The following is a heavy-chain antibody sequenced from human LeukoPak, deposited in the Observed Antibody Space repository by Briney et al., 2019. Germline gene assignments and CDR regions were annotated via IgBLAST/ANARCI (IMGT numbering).Heavy chain of an antibody. D-gene: IGHD2-15*01. CDR1: GFTFRNHD. J-gene: IGHJ4*02. V-gene: IGHV3-23*01. CDR2: ISATGGHT. Sequence: GGSLRLSCAVSGFTFRNHDMTWVRQTPGKGLEWVSSISATGGHTYYADSVQGRFTISRDNSKNTLSLQSNGLRAEDTAVYYCAKADYPTVSCIDDWGQGTLVTVSS. CDR3: AKADYPTVSCIDD.